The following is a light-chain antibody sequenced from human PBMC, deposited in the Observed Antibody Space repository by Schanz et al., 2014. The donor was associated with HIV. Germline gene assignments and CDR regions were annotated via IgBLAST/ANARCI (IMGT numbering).Light chain of an antibody. V-gene: IGKV2-28*01. CDR2: LAS. CDR3: MQGTHWPYT. J-gene: IGKJ2*01. Sequence: IVMTQSPLSLPVTPGEPASISCRSSQSLLHSSGSSSLDWYLQKPGQSPQLLLYLASNRASVVPDRFSGSGSGTYFTLKISRVEAEDVGVYYCMQGTHWPYTFGQGTKLEIK. CDR1: QSLLHSSGSSS.